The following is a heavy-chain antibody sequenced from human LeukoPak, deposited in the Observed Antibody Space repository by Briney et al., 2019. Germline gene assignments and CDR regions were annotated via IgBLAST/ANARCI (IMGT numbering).Heavy chain of an antibody. CDR1: GGSISSDTYY. CDR3: ARDQYSSTWYRGAFDV. CDR2: IESDGTST. D-gene: IGHD6-13*01. Sequence: PSETLSLTCTVSGGSISSDTYYWGWFRQAPGKWLVWVSRIESDGTSTTYADSVKGRFTISRDNAKNTLYLQMNSLRAEDTAVYYCARDQYSSTWYRGAFDVWGQGTMVSVSS. J-gene: IGHJ3*01. V-gene: IGHV3-74*01.